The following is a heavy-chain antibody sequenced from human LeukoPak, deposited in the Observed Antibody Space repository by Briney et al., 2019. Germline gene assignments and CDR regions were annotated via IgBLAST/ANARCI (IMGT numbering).Heavy chain of an antibody. CDR1: GGSFSGYY. CDR2: INHSGST. D-gene: IGHD6-6*01. J-gene: IGHJ6*03. V-gene: IGHV4-34*01. CDR3: ARVKQLVPLYYYYMDV. Sequence: SETLSLTCAVYGGSFSGYYWSWIRQPPGKGLEWIGEINHSGSTNYNPSLKSRVTISVDTSKNQFSLKLSSVTAADMAVYYCARVKQLVPLYYYYMDVWGKGTTVTVSS.